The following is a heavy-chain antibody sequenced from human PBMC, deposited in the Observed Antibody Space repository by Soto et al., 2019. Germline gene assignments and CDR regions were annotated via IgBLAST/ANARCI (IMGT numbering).Heavy chain of an antibody. CDR2: ISNDGSST. CDR1: GFTSSSYW. J-gene: IGHJ3*02. V-gene: IGHV3-74*01. CDR3: ARDTYYYDSSDHFSADAFDI. Sequence: EVQLVESGGGLVQPGGSLRLSCAASGFTSSSYWIHWVRQAPGKGLVWVSRISNDGSSTNYADSVKGRFTISRDNAKNTVYLQMNSLRGEETAVYYCARDTYYYDSSDHFSADAFDIWGQGTMVTVSS. D-gene: IGHD3-22*01.